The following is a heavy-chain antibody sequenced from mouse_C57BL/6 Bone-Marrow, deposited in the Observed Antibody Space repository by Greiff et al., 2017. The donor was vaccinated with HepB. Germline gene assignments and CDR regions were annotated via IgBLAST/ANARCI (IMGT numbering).Heavy chain of an antibody. Sequence: VQLQQPGAELVKPGASVKLSCKASGYTFTSYWITWVKQRPGQGLEWIGDIYPGSGSTNYNEKFKSKATLTVDKSSSTAYMQLSSLTSEDSAVYYCASKGGKWLRKGFDYWGQGTTLTVSS. J-gene: IGHJ2*01. CDR2: IYPGSGST. CDR1: GYTFTSYW. D-gene: IGHD2-2*01. CDR3: ASKGGKWLRKGFDY. V-gene: IGHV1-55*01.